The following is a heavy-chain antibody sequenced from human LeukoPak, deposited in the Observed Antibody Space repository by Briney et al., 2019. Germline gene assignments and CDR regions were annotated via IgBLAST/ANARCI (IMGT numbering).Heavy chain of an antibody. D-gene: IGHD6-13*01. CDR1: GGSISSYH. J-gene: IGHJ6*03. V-gene: IGHV4-4*07. CDR3: ARDYPKQLAGYYYYYYMDV. CDR2: IYTSGST. Sequence: SETLSLTCTVSGGSISSYHWSWIRQPAGKGLEWIGRIYTSGSTNYNPSLKSRVTMSVDTSKNQFSLKLSSVTAADTAVYYCARDYPKQLAGYYYYYYMDVWGKGTTVTISS.